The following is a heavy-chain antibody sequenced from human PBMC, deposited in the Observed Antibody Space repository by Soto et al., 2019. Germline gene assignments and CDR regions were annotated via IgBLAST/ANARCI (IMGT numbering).Heavy chain of an antibody. CDR3: ARKWFGEVFGGFDP. Sequence: QVQLQQWGAGLLKPSETLSLTCAVYGGSFSGYYWRWIRQPPGKGLEWIGEINHSGSTNYNPSLKSRVTISVDTSKNQVSLKLCSVTAADTAVYYCARKWFGEVFGGFDPWGQGTLVTVSS. J-gene: IGHJ5*02. CDR2: INHSGST. D-gene: IGHD3-10*01. CDR1: GGSFSGYY. V-gene: IGHV4-34*01.